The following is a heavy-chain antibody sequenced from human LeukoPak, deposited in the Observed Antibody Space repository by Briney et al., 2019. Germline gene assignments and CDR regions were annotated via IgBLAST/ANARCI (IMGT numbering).Heavy chain of an antibody. J-gene: IGHJ4*02. Sequence: ASVKVSCKASGGTFSSYVISWVRQAPGQGLEWMGGIIPIFGTANYAQKFQGRVTITADESTSTAYMELSSLRSEDTAVYYCARGRITPHFRWIYYFDYWGQGTLVTVSS. CDR2: IIPIFGTA. CDR1: GGTFSSYV. V-gene: IGHV1-69*01. D-gene: IGHD2-2*03. CDR3: ARGRITPHFRWIYYFDY.